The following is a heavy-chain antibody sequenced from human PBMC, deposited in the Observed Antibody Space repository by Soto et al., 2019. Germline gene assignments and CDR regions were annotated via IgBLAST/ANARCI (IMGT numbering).Heavy chain of an antibody. D-gene: IGHD1-26*01. V-gene: IGHV1-2*02. Sequence: GASVKVSCKTSGYTFSAYYVHWARRAPGRGFQWLGWINPSNEIKPFSELFQGGITMTRDTSTNTVHMELNRLTSDDTAVYYFMGGGWGDSPIDYWGQGTQVTVSS. CDR3: MGGGWGDSPIDY. CDR1: GYTFSAYY. CDR2: INPSNEIK. J-gene: IGHJ4*02.